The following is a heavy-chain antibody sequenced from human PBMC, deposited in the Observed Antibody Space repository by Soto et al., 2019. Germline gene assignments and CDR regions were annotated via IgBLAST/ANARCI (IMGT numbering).Heavy chain of an antibody. CDR3: ARHGGQWQRKLTYDY. CDR2: IYYSGST. D-gene: IGHD6-19*01. Sequence: SETLSLTCTVSGGSISSYYWSWIRQPPGKGLEWIGYIYYSGSTNYNPSLKSRVTISVDTSKNQFSLKLSSVTAADTAVYYCARHGGQWQRKLTYDYWGQGTLVTVSS. J-gene: IGHJ4*02. CDR1: GGSISSYY. V-gene: IGHV4-59*08.